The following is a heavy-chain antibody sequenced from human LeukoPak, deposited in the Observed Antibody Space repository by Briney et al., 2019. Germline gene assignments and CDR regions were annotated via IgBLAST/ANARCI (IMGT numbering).Heavy chain of an antibody. CDR1: GYTFTDYY. J-gene: IGHJ3*01. D-gene: IGHD4-17*01. V-gene: IGHV1-2*02. Sequence: ASVKVSCKASGYTFTDYYIHWMRQAPGQGLEWMGWINPKRGVTTYAQKFQGRVTMTRDTSITTAYMELTRLRSDDTTIYYCARERNYGDYGNAFDVWGQGSKVTVSS. CDR2: INPKRGVT. CDR3: ARERNYGDYGNAFDV.